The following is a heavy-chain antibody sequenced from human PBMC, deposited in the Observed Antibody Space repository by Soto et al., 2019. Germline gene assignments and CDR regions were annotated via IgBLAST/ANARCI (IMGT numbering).Heavy chain of an antibody. J-gene: IGHJ4*02. CDR1: GFTFSSYA. D-gene: IGHD6-13*01. CDR3: AKDFRDSSSWYSRWTFDY. CDR2: ISGSGGST. V-gene: IGHV3-23*01. Sequence: GGSLRLSCAASGFTFSSYAMSWVRQAPGKGLEWVSAISGSGGSTYYADSVKGRFTISRDNSKNTLYLKMNSLRAEDTAVYYCAKDFRDSSSWYSRWTFDYWGQGTLVTVSS.